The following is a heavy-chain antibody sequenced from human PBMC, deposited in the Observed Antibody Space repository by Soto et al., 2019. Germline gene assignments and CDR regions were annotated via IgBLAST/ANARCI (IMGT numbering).Heavy chain of an antibody. CDR1: GFTFSNYA. J-gene: IGHJ4*02. CDR2: INSHGDST. Sequence: EVQLVESGGGLVQPGGSLRLSCAASGFTFSNYAMHWVRQAPGKGLEYVSAINSHGDSTYYANSVQGRFTISRDNSKNTLYLQMGSLRTEDMAVYYCARRDGYNFDYWGQGTLVNVSS. D-gene: IGHD5-12*01. V-gene: IGHV3-64*01. CDR3: ARRDGYNFDY.